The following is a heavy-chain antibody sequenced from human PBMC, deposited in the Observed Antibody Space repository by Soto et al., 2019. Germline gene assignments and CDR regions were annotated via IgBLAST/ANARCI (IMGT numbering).Heavy chain of an antibody. V-gene: IGHV4-34*01. Sequence: SATLSLTCAVYGGSFSGYYWSWIRQPPGKGLEWIGEINHSGSTNYNPSLKSRVTISIDTSKNQFSLKLTSVTAADTAVYYCAFSIAARPHYYYYMDVWGKGTTVTVSS. J-gene: IGHJ6*03. CDR2: INHSGST. CDR1: GGSFSGYY. CDR3: AFSIAARPHYYYYMDV. D-gene: IGHD6-6*01.